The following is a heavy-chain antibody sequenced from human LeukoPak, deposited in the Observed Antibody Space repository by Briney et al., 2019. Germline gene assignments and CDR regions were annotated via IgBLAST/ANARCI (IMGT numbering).Heavy chain of an antibody. CDR2: ISPSGDST. V-gene: IGHV3-23*01. CDR1: GFTFSSHS. Sequence: GGSLRLSCAASGFTFSSHSMSWVPQPPGEGLEWVAAISPSGDSTTSRDSVKGQFTISRDNSRNRLYLQMNTLTVEDTAIYYSARRLLTGGVTDFFDFWGQGALVTVSS. J-gene: IGHJ4*02. D-gene: IGHD2-21*02. CDR3: ARRLLTGGVTDFFDF.